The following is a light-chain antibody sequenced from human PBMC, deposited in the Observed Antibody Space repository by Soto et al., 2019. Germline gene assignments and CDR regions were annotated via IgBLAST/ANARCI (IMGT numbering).Light chain of an antibody. V-gene: IGKV1-33*01. J-gene: IGKJ4*01. Sequence: DIQMTQSPSSLSASVGDRVTITCQASQDISNYLNWYQQKPGKAPKLLIYDASNLETGVPSRFSGSGSGTDFTFTISSLKPEDIATYYCQQYDNLPITFGGGNKVEIK. CDR2: DAS. CDR3: QQYDNLPIT. CDR1: QDISNY.